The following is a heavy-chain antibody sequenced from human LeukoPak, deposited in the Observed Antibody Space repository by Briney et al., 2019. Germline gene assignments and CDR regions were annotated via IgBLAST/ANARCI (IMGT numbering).Heavy chain of an antibody. CDR2: ISSSGSTI. V-gene: IGHV3-11*01. D-gene: IGHD6-19*01. CDR3: AKHQWLVEEYYFDY. J-gene: IGHJ4*02. Sequence: GGSLRLSCAASGFTFSDYYMSWIRQAPGKGLEWVSYISSSGSTIYYADSVKGRFTISRDNAKNSLYLQMNSLRAEDTAVYYCAKHQWLVEEYYFDYWGQGTLVTVSS. CDR1: GFTFSDYY.